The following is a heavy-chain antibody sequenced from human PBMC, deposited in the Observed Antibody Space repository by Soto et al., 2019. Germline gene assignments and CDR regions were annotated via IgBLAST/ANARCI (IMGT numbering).Heavy chain of an antibody. CDR2: IIPVFATS. CDR3: ARGHEFGGNSDDFDI. J-gene: IGHJ3*02. Sequence: QVQLVQSGAEVKKPGSSVKASCKASGGTFRTESINWVRQAPGRGLEWMGGIIPVFATSDYAQTFQGRVKITADESTTTAYMELSSLRSDDTAVYYCARGHEFGGNSDDFDIWGQGTMVTVSS. CDR1: GGTFRTES. D-gene: IGHD2-21*01. V-gene: IGHV1-69*12.